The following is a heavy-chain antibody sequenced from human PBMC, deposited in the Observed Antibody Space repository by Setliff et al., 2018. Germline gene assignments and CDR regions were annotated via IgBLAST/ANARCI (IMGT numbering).Heavy chain of an antibody. CDR2: IYPGDSDT. D-gene: IGHD3-3*01. Sequence: PGESLKISCKGSGYSLTSYWIGWVRQMPGKGLEWMGIIYPGDSDTRYSPSFQGQVTISADKSISTAYLQWSSLKASDTAMYYCARSRSNFWSGYFNWFDPWGQGTLVTAPQ. V-gene: IGHV5-51*01. CDR1: GYSLTSYW. CDR3: ARSRSNFWSGYFNWFDP. J-gene: IGHJ5*02.